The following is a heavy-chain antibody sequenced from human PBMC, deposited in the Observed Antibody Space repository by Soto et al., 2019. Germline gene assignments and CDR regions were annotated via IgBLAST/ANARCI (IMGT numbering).Heavy chain of an antibody. D-gene: IGHD3-16*01. V-gene: IGHV4-39*01. CDR1: GGSISSSSYY. Sequence: QLQLQESGPGLVKPSETLSLTCTVSGGSISSSSYYWGWIRQPPGKGLEWIGRIYYSGSTYYNPSLKSRVTISVDTSKNQFSLKLSSVTAADTAVYYCERHHYGYNWFDPWGQGTLVTVSS. CDR3: ERHHYGYNWFDP. J-gene: IGHJ5*02. CDR2: IYYSGST.